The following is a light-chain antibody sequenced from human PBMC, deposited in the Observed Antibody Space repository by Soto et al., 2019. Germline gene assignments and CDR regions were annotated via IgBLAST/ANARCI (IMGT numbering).Light chain of an antibody. Sequence: DIQVTQSPSTLSGSLEDRVTITCRASQSISSWLAWYQQKPGKAPKLLIYNASTLKSGVPSRFSGSGSGTEFTLTISSLQPDDFATYYCQHYNSYSEAFGQGTKVDI. CDR1: QSISSW. V-gene: IGKV1-5*03. CDR2: NAS. CDR3: QHYNSYSEA. J-gene: IGKJ1*01.